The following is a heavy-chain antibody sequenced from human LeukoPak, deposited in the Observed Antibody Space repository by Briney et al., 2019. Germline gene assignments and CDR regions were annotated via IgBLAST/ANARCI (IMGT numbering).Heavy chain of an antibody. V-gene: IGHV4-61*02. Sequence: PSETLSLTCTVSGGSISSGSYYWSWIRQPAGKGLEWIGRIYTSGSTNYNPSLKSRVTISVDTSKNQFSLKLSSVTAADTAVYYCARIRKGYGDYLTYFDYWGQGTLVTVSS. J-gene: IGHJ4*02. CDR3: ARIRKGYGDYLTYFDY. CDR2: IYTSGST. CDR1: GGSISSGSYY. D-gene: IGHD4-17*01.